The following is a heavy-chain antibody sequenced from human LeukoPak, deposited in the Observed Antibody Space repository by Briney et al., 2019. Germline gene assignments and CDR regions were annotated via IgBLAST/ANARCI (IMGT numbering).Heavy chain of an antibody. V-gene: IGHV3-11*01. CDR2: IARSGPTT. CDR1: AFRFSDTY. D-gene: IGHD4/OR15-4a*01. CDR3: ARDPDYGDPY. Sequence: SLTLSCTASAFRFSDTYMGWSRLHAERGMEWLAYIARSGPTTQYADSVEGRSTISRVNAKNSLYLQMNSLRPEDTAVYYCARDPDYGDPYWGQGTLVTVSS. J-gene: IGHJ4*02.